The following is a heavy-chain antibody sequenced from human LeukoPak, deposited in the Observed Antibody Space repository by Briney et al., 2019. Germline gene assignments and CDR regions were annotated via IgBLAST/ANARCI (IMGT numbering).Heavy chain of an antibody. V-gene: IGHV3-30*04. Sequence: PGGSLRLSCAASGFTFSSYAMHWVRQAPGKGLEWVAVISYDGSNKYYADSVKGRFTISRDNSKNTLYLQMNSLRAEDTAVYYCARVYGAAMVYGHFDYWGQGTLVTVPS. D-gene: IGHD5-18*01. CDR1: GFTFSSYA. CDR2: ISYDGSNK. CDR3: ARVYGAAMVYGHFDY. J-gene: IGHJ4*02.